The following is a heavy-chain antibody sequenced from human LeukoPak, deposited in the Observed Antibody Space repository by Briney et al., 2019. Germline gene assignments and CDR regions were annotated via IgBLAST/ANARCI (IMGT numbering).Heavy chain of an antibody. D-gene: IGHD3-22*01. CDR1: GFTFSSYS. CDR2: ITSSSSYI. J-gene: IGHJ4*02. CDR3: ARHVVAVGFDY. Sequence: GGSLRLSCAASGFTFSSYSMNWVRQAPGKGLEWVSSITSSSSYIYYADSVKGRFTISRDNAKNSLYLQMNGLRAEDTAVYYCARHVVAVGFDYWGQGTLVTVSS. V-gene: IGHV3-21*01.